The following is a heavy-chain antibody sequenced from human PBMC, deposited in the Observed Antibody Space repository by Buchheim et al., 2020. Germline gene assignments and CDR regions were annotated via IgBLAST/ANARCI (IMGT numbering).Heavy chain of an antibody. D-gene: IGHD2-15*01. V-gene: IGHV3-7*01. Sequence: EVQLVESGGGLVQPGGSLRLSCAASGFTFSTYWMSWVRQAPGKGLEWVANIKEDGSDKYYVDSVKGRFTVSRDKAKNSLYLQLNSLRSEDTAVYYCARDFWWLWDYWGQGTL. CDR2: IKEDGSDK. CDR3: ARDFWWLWDY. CDR1: GFTFSTYW. J-gene: IGHJ4*02.